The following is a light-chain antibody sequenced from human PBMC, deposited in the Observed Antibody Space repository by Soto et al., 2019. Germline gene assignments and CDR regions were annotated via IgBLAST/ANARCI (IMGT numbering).Light chain of an antibody. Sequence: EIVLTQSPATLSLSPGERATLSCRASQSVSIYLAWYQQKPGQAPRLLIYDASNRATGIPARFSGSGSGTDFTLTISSLEPEDFAVYYCQQRSSWPRLTFGGGTKVEIK. V-gene: IGKV3-11*01. CDR2: DAS. J-gene: IGKJ4*01. CDR3: QQRSSWPRLT. CDR1: QSVSIY.